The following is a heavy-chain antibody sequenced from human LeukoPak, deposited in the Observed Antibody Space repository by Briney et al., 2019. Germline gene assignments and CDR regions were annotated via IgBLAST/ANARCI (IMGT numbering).Heavy chain of an antibody. V-gene: IGHV1-18*01. J-gene: IGHJ4*02. CDR3: AMMWLSAYYFDY. Sequence: ASVKVSCKASGYTFTSYGISWVRQAPGQGLEWMGWISAYNGNTNYAQKLQGRVTMTTDTSTSTAYMELSSLRSEDTAVYYCAMMWLSAYYFDYWGQGTLVTVSS. D-gene: IGHD3-22*01. CDR1: GYTFTSYG. CDR2: ISAYNGNT.